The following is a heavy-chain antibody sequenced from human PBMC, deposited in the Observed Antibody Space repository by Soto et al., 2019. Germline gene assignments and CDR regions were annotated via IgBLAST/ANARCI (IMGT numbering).Heavy chain of an antibody. V-gene: IGHV5-10-1*01. CDR2: IDPSDSYT. CDR3: ARVDSSSSPSFDY. D-gene: IGHD6-6*01. CDR1: GYSFTSYW. J-gene: IGHJ4*02. Sequence: GESLKISCKGSGYSFTSYWISWVRQMPGKGLEWMGRIDPSDSYTNYSPSFQGHVTISADKSISTAYLQWSSLKASDTAMYYCARVDSSSSPSFDYWVQGTLVTVSP.